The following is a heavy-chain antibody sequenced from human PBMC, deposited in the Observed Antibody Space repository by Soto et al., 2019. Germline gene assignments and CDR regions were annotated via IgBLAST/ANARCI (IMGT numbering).Heavy chain of an antibody. D-gene: IGHD4-17*01. CDR3: AKVLRGGTVALDTAFDI. V-gene: IGHV3-30*18. CDR1: GFTFSSYG. J-gene: IGHJ3*02. Sequence: PGGSLRLSCAASGFTFSSYGMHWVRQAPGKGLEWVAVISYDGSNKYYADSVKGRFTISRDNSKNTLYLQMNSLRAEDTAVYYCAKVLRGGTVALDTAFDIWGQGTMVTVSS. CDR2: ISYDGSNK.